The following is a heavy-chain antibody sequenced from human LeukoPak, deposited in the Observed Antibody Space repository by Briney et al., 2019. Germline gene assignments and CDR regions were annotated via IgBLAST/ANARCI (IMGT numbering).Heavy chain of an antibody. CDR1: GFTFSSYS. V-gene: IGHV3-21*01. CDR2: ISSSSSYI. D-gene: IGHD6-19*01. J-gene: IGHJ4*02. Sequence: PGGSLRLSCAASGFTFSSYSMNWVRQAPGKGLEWVSSISSSSSYIYYADSVKGRFTISRDNAKNSLYLQMNSPRAEDTAVYYCARDGRSGGNFDYWGQGTLVTVSS. CDR3: ARDGRSGGNFDY.